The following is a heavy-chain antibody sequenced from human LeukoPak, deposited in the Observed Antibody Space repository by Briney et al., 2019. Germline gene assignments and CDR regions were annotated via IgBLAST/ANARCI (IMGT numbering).Heavy chain of an antibody. CDR2: IKQDGSEK. Sequence: GGSLRLSCAASGFTVSSNYMSWVRQAPGKGLEWVANIKQDGSEKYYVDSVKGRFTISRDNAKNSLYLQMNSLRAEDTAVYYCASLPPPYYDSSGPHYWGQGTLVTVSS. CDR3: ASLPPPYYDSSGPHY. D-gene: IGHD3-22*01. V-gene: IGHV3-7*01. J-gene: IGHJ4*02. CDR1: GFTVSSNY.